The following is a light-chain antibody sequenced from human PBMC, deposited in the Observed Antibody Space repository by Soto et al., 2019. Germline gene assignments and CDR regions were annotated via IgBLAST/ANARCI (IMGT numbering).Light chain of an antibody. CDR1: QGVSSN. V-gene: IGKV3-15*01. Sequence: EIVMTQSPATLSVSPGESATLSCRASQGVSSNLAWYQHKPGQAPRLLIHGASTRATGIPARFSGSGSGTEFTLTISSVQSEASAVYYCRQYNNWPPLTFGHRTKVAIK. CDR2: GAS. CDR3: RQYNNWPPLT. J-gene: IGKJ3*01.